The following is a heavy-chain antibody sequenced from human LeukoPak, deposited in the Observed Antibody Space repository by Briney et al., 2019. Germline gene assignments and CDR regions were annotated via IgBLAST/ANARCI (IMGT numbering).Heavy chain of an antibody. D-gene: IGHD5-18*01. V-gene: IGHV3-43*02. Sequence: GGSLRLSCAASGFTFSSYSMNWVRQAPGKGLEWVSLISGNGGSTYYADSVKGRFTISRDNSKNSLCLQMNSLITEDTALYYCAKGRYSYGSGVDYWGQGTLVTVSS. CDR3: AKGRYSYGSGVDY. CDR2: ISGNGGST. CDR1: GFTFSSYS. J-gene: IGHJ4*02.